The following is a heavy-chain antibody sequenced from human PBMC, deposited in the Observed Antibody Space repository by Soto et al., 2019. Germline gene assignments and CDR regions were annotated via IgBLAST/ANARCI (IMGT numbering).Heavy chain of an antibody. CDR3: ARGYRHYAH. V-gene: IGHV4-61*01. CDR2: IYYSGPS. CDR1: GGSVSRDSNF. J-gene: IGHJ4*02. D-gene: IGHD4-17*01. Sequence: SETLSLTCTASGGSVSRDSNFWSWIRQPPGKGLEWIGYIYYSGPSRYNPSLESRVTISIDSSKNQVSLTLTSVTAAGTAVYYCARGYRHYAHWGRGTLDTV.